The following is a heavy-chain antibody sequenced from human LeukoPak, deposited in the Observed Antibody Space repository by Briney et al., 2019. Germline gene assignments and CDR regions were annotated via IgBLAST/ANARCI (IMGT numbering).Heavy chain of an antibody. V-gene: IGHV4-59*01. CDR1: GGSISSYY. J-gene: IGHJ4*02. Sequence: SETLSLTCSVSGGSISSYYWSWIRQPPGKGLEWIGYIYYSGSTNYNPSLKSRVTISVDTSKNQFSLKLSSVTAADTAVYYCARDYYGSGSYFYDYWGQGTLVTVSS. D-gene: IGHD3-10*01. CDR2: IYYSGST. CDR3: ARDYYGSGSYFYDY.